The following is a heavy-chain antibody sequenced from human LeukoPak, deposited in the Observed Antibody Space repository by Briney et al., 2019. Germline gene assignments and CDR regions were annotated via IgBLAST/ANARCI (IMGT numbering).Heavy chain of an antibody. CDR1: GGSISSGTYY. Sequence: SETLSLTCTVSGGSISSGTYYWSWIRQPAGKGLEWIGRIYTSGSTNYNPSLKSRVTMSVDTSKNQFSLKLSSVTAADTAVYYCAREAGITMVRGVIQWYYYYMDVWGKGTTVTISS. J-gene: IGHJ6*03. CDR3: AREAGITMVRGVIQWYYYYMDV. CDR2: IYTSGST. V-gene: IGHV4-61*02. D-gene: IGHD3-10*01.